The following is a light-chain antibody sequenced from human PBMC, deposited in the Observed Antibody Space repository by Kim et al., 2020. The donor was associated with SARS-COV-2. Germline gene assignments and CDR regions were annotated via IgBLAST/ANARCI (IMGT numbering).Light chain of an antibody. Sequence: LSPGERATLSCRASQNIDTYLAWYQQKPGQAPRLLIYGASSRATGIPDRFSGSGSGTDFTLTISRLEPEDFAVFYCQQYGGSPRTFGQGTKVDIK. CDR3: QQYGGSPRT. J-gene: IGKJ1*01. V-gene: IGKV3-20*01. CDR2: GAS. CDR1: QNIDTY.